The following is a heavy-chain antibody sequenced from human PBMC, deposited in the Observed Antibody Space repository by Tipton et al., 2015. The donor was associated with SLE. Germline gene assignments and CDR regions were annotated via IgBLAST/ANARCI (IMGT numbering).Heavy chain of an antibody. J-gene: IGHJ2*01. CDR2: INHSGST. V-gene: IGHV4-34*01. CDR3: ARGWYFDL. CDR1: GGSFSGYY. Sequence: LRLSCAVYGGSFSGYYWSWIRQPPGKGLEWIGEINHSGSTNYNPSLKSRVTISVDTSKNQFSLKLSSVTAADTAVYYCARGWYFDLWGRGTLVTASS.